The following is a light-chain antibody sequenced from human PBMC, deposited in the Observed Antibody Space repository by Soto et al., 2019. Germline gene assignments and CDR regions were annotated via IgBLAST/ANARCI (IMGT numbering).Light chain of an antibody. Sequence: QSALTQPPSAPGSSGQSVTISCTGTSSDIGIYKYVSWYQLHPGKAPKLMIYEVTKRPSVVPDRFSGSKSGNTASLTVSGLQAEDEADYYCGSYAGSNNFVFGTGTKVTVL. CDR2: EVT. J-gene: IGLJ1*01. CDR1: SSDIGIYKY. CDR3: GSYAGSNNFV. V-gene: IGLV2-8*01.